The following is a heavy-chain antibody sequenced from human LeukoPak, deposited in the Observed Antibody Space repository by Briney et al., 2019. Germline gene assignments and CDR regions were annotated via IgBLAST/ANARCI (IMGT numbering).Heavy chain of an antibody. Sequence: GGSLRLSCAASGFTFSNSWMHWVRQAPGKGLVWVSGISPDGTTTNYADSMKGRFTISRDNAKDTLYLQMNSLRAEDTAVYYCAPRGDGYNYDGYWGQGTLVTVSS. CDR3: APRGDGYNYDGY. J-gene: IGHJ4*02. V-gene: IGHV3-74*01. D-gene: IGHD5-24*01. CDR1: GFTFSNSW. CDR2: ISPDGTTT.